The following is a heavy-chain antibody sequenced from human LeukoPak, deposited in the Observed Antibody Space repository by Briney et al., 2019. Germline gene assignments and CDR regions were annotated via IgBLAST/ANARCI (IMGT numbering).Heavy chain of an antibody. CDR3: ARDIRMLLSSGSYFAY. J-gene: IGHJ4*02. CDR1: GYTFTSYA. D-gene: IGHD1-26*01. Sequence: GASVKVSCKASGYTFTSYAIHWVRQAPGQRLEWMGWINAGNGNTKYSQKFQGRVTITRDTSASTAYMELSSLRSEDTAVYYCARDIRMLLSSGSYFAYWGQGTLVTVSS. V-gene: IGHV1-3*01. CDR2: INAGNGNT.